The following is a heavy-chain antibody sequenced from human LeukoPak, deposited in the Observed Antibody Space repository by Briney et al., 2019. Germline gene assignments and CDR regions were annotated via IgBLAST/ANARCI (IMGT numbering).Heavy chain of an antibody. J-gene: IGHJ5*02. CDR2: IYYSGST. D-gene: IGHD2-21*01. CDR1: VGSISSYY. V-gene: IGHV4-59*01. CDR3: ASLRWGSSWFDP. Sequence: SETLSLTCTVSVGSISSYYWSWIRQPPGKGLEWIGYIYYSGSTNYDPSLKSRVTISVDTSKNQFSLKLSSVTAADTAVYYCASLRWGSSWFDPWGQGTLVPVSS.